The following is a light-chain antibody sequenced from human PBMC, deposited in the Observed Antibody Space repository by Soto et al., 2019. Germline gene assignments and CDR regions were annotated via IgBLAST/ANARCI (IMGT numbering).Light chain of an antibody. J-gene: IGKJ5*01. CDR3: QQYDNWPPT. CDR2: GAS. Sequence: EIVLTQSPGTLSLSPGERATLSCRASQSVSNNYLAWYQQKPGQAPRLLIYGASNRATGIPARFSGSGSGTDFTLTISSLEPEDFAVYYCQQYDNWPPTFGQGTRLEIK. V-gene: IGKV3-20*01. CDR1: QSVSNNY.